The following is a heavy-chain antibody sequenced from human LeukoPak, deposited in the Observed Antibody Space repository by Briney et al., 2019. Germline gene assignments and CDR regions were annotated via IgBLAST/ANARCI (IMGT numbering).Heavy chain of an antibody. CDR1: GFTFSNYA. V-gene: IGHV3-23*01. CDR3: SWRLEC. CDR2: ISAGGGST. Sequence: GSLRLSCAASGFTFSNYAMTWVRQAPGKGLEWVSGISAGGGSTYYADSVKGRFTISRDESKSTLYLQINSLRVEDTAIYYCSWRLECWGQGTLVTVSS. D-gene: IGHD3-3*01. J-gene: IGHJ4*02.